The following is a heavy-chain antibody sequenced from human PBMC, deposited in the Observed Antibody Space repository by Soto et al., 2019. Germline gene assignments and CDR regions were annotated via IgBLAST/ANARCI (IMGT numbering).Heavy chain of an antibody. CDR2: IYHGGTT. D-gene: IGHD6-19*01. CDR1: GYSISSGSY. Sequence: TLSLTCTVSGYSISSGSYWGWIRQPPGEGPEWIASIYHGGTTFYNPSLKSRVSISVDSSKNQFSLSLTSVTAADTATYYCARVHVMVVAGSTFDYWGPGTLVTVSS. J-gene: IGHJ4*03. CDR3: ARVHVMVVAGSTFDY. V-gene: IGHV4-38-2*02.